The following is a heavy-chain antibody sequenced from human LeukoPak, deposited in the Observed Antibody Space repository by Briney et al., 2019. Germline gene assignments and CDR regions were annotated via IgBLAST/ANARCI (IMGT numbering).Heavy chain of an antibody. D-gene: IGHD5-18*01. Sequence: GGSLRLSCAASGFTVSSSYMSWVREAPGKGLEWVSLIYSGGSTYYAASVKGRFTISRDNSKNTLYLQMNSLRPEDTAVYYCAKGYNYAYEYWGQGTLVTVSS. V-gene: IGHV3-53*01. CDR2: IYSGGST. J-gene: IGHJ4*02. CDR3: AKGYNYAYEY. CDR1: GFTVSSSY.